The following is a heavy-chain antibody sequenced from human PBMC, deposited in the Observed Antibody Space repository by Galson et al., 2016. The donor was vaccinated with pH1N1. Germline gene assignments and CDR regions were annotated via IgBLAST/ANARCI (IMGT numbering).Heavy chain of an antibody. D-gene: IGHD1-26*01. J-gene: IGHJ5*02. CDR1: GFTFSSHW. CDR3: ARVRPEWELGGNWFDP. V-gene: IGHV3-7*01. CDR2: IKQDGSEK. Sequence: SLRLSCAASGFTFSSHWMSWVRQAPGKGLEWVAHIKQDGSEKYSVDSVKGRFTISRDNAKNSLYLQMNTLRAEDTAVYYCARVRPEWELGGNWFDPWGQGALVTVSS.